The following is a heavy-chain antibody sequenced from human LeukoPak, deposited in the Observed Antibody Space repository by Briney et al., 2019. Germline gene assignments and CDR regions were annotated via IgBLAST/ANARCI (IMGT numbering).Heavy chain of an antibody. CDR1: GYTFSSIA. Sequence: GGSLRLSCAASGYTFSSIAMSWVRQAPDKGLEWVSTISGSGGGTYYADSVKGRFTISRDDSKNTLYLQMNSLRADDTAVYYCAKDLGRYRNNFFDYWGQGNLVTVSS. J-gene: IGHJ4*02. D-gene: IGHD1-26*01. CDR3: AKDLGRYRNNFFDY. CDR2: ISGSGGGT. V-gene: IGHV3-23*01.